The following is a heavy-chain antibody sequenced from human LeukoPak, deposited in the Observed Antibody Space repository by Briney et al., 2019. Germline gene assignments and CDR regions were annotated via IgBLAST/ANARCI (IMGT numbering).Heavy chain of an antibody. CDR2: IYDSGST. V-gene: IGHV4-59*01. D-gene: IGHD6-13*01. Sequence: SETLSLTCTVSGGSINSYYWSWIRQPPGKGLEWIGYIYDSGSTNYNPSLKSRVTISVDTSKNQFSLKLTSVTAADTAVYYCASSSSSSWFRFDYWGHGTLVTVFS. CDR1: GGSINSYY. CDR3: ASSSSSSWFRFDY. J-gene: IGHJ4*01.